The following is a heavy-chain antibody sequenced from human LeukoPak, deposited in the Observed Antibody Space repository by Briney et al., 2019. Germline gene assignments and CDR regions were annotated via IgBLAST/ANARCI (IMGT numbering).Heavy chain of an antibody. CDR1: GFAFSSYW. V-gene: IGHV3-74*01. CDR3: ARVRLSYYFDY. Sequence: GGSLRLSCAASGFAFSSYWMYWVRRAPGKGLVWVSRINSDGSVTNYADSVKGRFSISRDNAKNTLYLQMNSLRDEDTAVYYWARVRLSYYFDYWGQGTLVTVSS. J-gene: IGHJ4*02. CDR2: INSDGSVT. D-gene: IGHD3-16*02.